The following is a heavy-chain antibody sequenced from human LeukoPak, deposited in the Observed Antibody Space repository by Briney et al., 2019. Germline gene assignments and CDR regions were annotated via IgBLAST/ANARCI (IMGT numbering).Heavy chain of an antibody. V-gene: IGHV4-39*01. D-gene: IGHD2-2*01. J-gene: IGHJ5*02. Sequence: PSETLSLTCAVSGGSISSSSYYWAWIRQPPGKGLEWIGSIYYSGSTYYNPSLKSRVTIFVDTSKNQFSLKLSSVTAADTAAYYCARGSTSQGWFDPWGQGTLVTVSS. CDR1: GGSISSSSYY. CDR3: ARGSTSQGWFDP. CDR2: IYYSGST.